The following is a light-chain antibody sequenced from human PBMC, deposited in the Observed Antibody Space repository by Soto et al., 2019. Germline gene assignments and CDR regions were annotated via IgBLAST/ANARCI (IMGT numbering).Light chain of an antibody. J-gene: IGLJ2*01. CDR1: SSDVGAYNY. CDR3: SSYTSSSTVV. Sequence: QSALTQPASVSGSPGQSITISCTGTSSDVGAYNYVSWYQRHPDKAPKLMIYDVTNRPSGVSNRFSGSKSGNTASLTISGLQAEDEADYYCSSYTSSSTVVFGGGTQLTVL. V-gene: IGLV2-14*03. CDR2: DVT.